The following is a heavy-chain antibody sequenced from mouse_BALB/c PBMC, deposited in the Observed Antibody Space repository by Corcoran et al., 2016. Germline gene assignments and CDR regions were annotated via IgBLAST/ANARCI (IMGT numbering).Heavy chain of an antibody. CDR2: INPYNGAT. J-gene: IGHJ4*01. CDR1: GYSFTGYY. V-gene: IGHV1-26*01. Sequence: EVQLQQSGPELVKPGASVKISCKASGYSFTGYYMYWVKQSHVKSLEWIGRINPYNGATSYNQNFKDKASLTVDKSSSTAYMELHSLTSEDSAVYYFARSDDYDYSAMDYWGQGTSVTVSS. CDR3: ARSDDYDYSAMDY. D-gene: IGHD2-4*01.